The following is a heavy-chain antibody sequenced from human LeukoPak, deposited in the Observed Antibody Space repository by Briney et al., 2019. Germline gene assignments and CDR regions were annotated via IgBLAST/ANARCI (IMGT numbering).Heavy chain of an antibody. V-gene: IGHV3-7*01. Sequence: GGSLRLSCAASGFTFSSYWMSWVRQAPGKGLEWAANIKQDGSEKYYVDSVKGRFTISRDNAKNSLYLQMNSLRAEDTAVYYCARFMVRGVIHYYYYMDVWGKGTTVTVSS. CDR2: IKQDGSEK. D-gene: IGHD3-10*01. CDR3: ARFMVRGVIHYYYYMDV. J-gene: IGHJ6*03. CDR1: GFTFSSYW.